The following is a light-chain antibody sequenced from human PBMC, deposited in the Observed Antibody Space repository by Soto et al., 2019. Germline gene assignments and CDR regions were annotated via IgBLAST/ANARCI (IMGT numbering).Light chain of an antibody. CDR1: QSVGPN. V-gene: IGKV3-15*01. CDR2: HVS. J-gene: IGKJ3*01. CDR3: QQYGSSPFT. Sequence: EIVLTQSPATLSVSPGDSATLSCRASQSVGPNLVWYQQRFGQSPRLLIYHVSTRATGVPARFSGSGSETEFTLTISSLQPEDFAVYYCQQYGSSPFTFGPGTKVEIK.